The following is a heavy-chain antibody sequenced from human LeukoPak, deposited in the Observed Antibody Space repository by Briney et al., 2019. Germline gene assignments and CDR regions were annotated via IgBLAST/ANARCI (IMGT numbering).Heavy chain of an antibody. V-gene: IGHV3-53*01. D-gene: IGHD3-16*01. CDR3: AKDEVTSGGGLAS. CDR2: MYTGGTT. CDR1: GFTVSGTH. Sequence: GGSLRLSCAASGFTVSGTHMSWVRQPPGRGLEWVSAMYTGGTTYYADSVQGRFTISRDTSKNTLYLHMNIVRVEDTAVYYCAKDEVTSGGGLASWGQGTLVTVSS. J-gene: IGHJ4*02.